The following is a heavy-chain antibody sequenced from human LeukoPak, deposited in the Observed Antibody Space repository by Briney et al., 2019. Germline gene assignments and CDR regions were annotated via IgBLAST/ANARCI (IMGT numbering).Heavy chain of an antibody. CDR2: INQDGSEK. CDR1: GFTFSTYW. J-gene: IGHJ5*02. V-gene: IGHV3-7*04. CDR3: ARRYSSSWSGFDP. D-gene: IGHD6-13*01. Sequence: PGGSLRLSCAGSGFTFSTYWMSWVRQAPGKGLEWVANINQDGSEKYYVASVKGRFTISRDNAKNSLSLQMNSLRAEDTAVYYCARRYSSSWSGFDPWGQGTLVTVSS.